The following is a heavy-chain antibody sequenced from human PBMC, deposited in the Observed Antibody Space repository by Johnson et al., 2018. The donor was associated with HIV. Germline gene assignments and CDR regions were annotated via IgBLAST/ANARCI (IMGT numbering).Heavy chain of an antibody. D-gene: IGHD6-19*01. CDR1: GFTFSSYA. J-gene: IGHJ3*02. Sequence: VQLVESGGVVVQPGRSLRLSCAASGFTFSSYAMSWVRQAPGKGLEWVSAISGSGGSTYYADSVKGRFIISRDNSKNMTNLQMTGLSDEDTADYYCVRDQGSGWPTNAFDSWGRGTRVTVSS. CDR3: VRDQGSGWPTNAFDS. CDR2: ISGSGGST. V-gene: IGHV3-23*04.